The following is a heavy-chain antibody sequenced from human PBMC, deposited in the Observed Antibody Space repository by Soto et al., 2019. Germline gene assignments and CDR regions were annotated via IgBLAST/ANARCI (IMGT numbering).Heavy chain of an antibody. J-gene: IGHJ6*02. D-gene: IGHD3-3*02. CDR2: ICPGYSNI. CDR3: ARRHYWRGHCTINPDYYCGMDV. Sequence: EVQVVQSGAEVKEPGESLKISCKGSGYIFTDHCIVWVRQMAGKGLEWVGIICPGYSNIIYSPSVQGQVTISADISISTTHLQWSSLKASATAIYYCARRHYWRGHCTINPDYYCGMDVWGQGTTVTVSS. V-gene: IGHV5-51*01. CDR1: GYIFTDHC.